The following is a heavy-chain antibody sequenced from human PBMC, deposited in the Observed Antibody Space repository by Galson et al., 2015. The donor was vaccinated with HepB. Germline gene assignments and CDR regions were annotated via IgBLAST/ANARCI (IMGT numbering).Heavy chain of an antibody. Sequence: SLRLSCAASGFTFSSYAMGWVRQAPGKGLEWVSGITVSGGSTYYAGSVKGRFTTSRDNSKNTLYLHMNSLTAEDTAIYCCAKGTSTYWYFDLWGRGTLVTVSS. CDR2: ITVSGGST. V-gene: IGHV3-23*01. CDR1: GFTFSSYA. J-gene: IGHJ2*01. D-gene: IGHD2/OR15-2a*01. CDR3: AKGTSTYWYFDL.